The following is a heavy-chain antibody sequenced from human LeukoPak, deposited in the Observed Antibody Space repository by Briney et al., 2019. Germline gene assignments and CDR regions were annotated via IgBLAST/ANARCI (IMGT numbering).Heavy chain of an antibody. CDR2: ISGSGGST. Sequence: GGSLRLSCAASGFTFSSYAMSWVRQAPGKGLEWVSAISGSGGSTYYADSVKGRFTISRDNSKNTLYLQMNSLRAEDTAIYYCAKDILVVGVMPSLDYWGQGTLVTVSS. CDR1: GFTFSSYA. V-gene: IGHV3-23*01. J-gene: IGHJ4*02. D-gene: IGHD3-16*01. CDR3: AKDILVVGVMPSLDY.